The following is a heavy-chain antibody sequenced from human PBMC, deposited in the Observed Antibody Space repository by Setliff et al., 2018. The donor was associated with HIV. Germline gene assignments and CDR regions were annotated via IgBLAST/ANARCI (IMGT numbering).Heavy chain of an antibody. V-gene: IGHV4-39*01. CDR3: ARVDCSSTSCYRDYYYYMDV. Sequence: PSETLSLTCTVSGGSISSSSYYWGWIRQPPGKGLEWIGSICYSGSTYYNPSLKSRVTISVDTSKNQFSLKLSSVTAADTAVYYCARVDCSSTSCYRDYYYYMDVWGKGTTVTVSS. CDR1: GGSISSSSYY. J-gene: IGHJ6*03. D-gene: IGHD2-2*01. CDR2: ICYSGST.